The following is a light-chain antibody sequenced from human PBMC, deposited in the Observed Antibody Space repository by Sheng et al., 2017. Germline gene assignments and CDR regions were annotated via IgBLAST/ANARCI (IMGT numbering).Light chain of an antibody. J-gene: IGLJ1*01. CDR1: ELGSIY. CDR2: QDD. V-gene: IGLV3-1*01. Sequence: SYELTQPPSVSVSPGQTATITCSGDELGSIYASWYQQKPGQSPVLVIYQDDRRPSGIPERFSGSNSGNTATLTISGAQAMDEADYYCQAWDSSTEVFGPGTKVTVL. CDR3: QAWDSSTEV.